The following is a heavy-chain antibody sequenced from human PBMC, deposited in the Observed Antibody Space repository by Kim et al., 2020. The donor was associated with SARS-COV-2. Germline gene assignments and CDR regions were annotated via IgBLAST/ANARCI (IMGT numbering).Heavy chain of an antibody. V-gene: IGHV1-46*01. CDR3: ARDPGSVADFWGATYYYYYMVV. J-gene: IGHJ6*03. D-gene: IGHD3-3*01. CDR1: GYTFTSYY. CDR2: INPSGGST. Sequence: ASVKVSCKASGYTFTSYYMHWVRQAPGQGLEWMGIINPSGGSTSYAQKFQGRVTMTRDTSTSTVYMELSSLRSEDTAVYYCARDPGSVADFWGATYYYYYMVVWGKGTTVTVSS.